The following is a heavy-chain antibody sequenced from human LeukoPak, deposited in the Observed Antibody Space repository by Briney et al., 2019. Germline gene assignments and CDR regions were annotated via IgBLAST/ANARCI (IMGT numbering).Heavy chain of an antibody. D-gene: IGHD6-19*01. CDR2: FDPEDGET. CDR3: ATGVRSQWLDGVLFDY. V-gene: IGHV1-24*01. CDR1: GYTLTELS. J-gene: IGHJ4*02. Sequence: ASVKVSCKVSGYTLTELSMHWVRQAPGKGLEWMGGFDPEDGETIYAQKFQGRVTMTEDTSTDTAYMEPSSLRSEDTAVYYCATGVRSQWLDGVLFDYWGQGTLVTVSS.